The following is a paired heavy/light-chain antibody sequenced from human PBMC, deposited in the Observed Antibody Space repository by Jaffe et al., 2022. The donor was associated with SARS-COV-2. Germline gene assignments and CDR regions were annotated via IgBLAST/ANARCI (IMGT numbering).Heavy chain of an antibody. Sequence: EVQLVESGGGLVKPGGSLRLSCAASGFTFSNYNMNWLRRAPGKGLEWVASITSSGDFYYTDSVKGRFTISRDNAENSLFLQMDSLRVEDTAVYYCARGGAYGSGWGQGTLVTVSS. CDR2: ITSSGDF. V-gene: IGHV3-21*02. CDR3: ARGGAYGSG. CDR1: GFTFSNYN. D-gene: IGHD6-19*01. J-gene: IGHJ4*02.
Light chain of an antibody. CDR2: TAS. CDR1: QSVGSN. V-gene: IGKV3-15*01. CDR3: QHYNNWPPWT. Sequence: EIVMTQSPATLSVSPGEGVTLSCRASQSVGSNLAWYQQKPGQAPRLLIHTASTRATGIPARFSGRGSGTEFTLTITNLQSEDFAVYYCQHYNNWPPWTFGQGTKVEIK. J-gene: IGKJ1*01.